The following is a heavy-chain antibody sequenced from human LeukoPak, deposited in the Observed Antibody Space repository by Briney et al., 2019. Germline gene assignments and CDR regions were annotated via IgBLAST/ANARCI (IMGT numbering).Heavy chain of an antibody. V-gene: IGHV4-34*01. J-gene: IGHJ4*02. D-gene: IGHD6-13*01. CDR3: VRDIAAAGGFDY. CDR1: GGSFSGYY. Sequence: PSETLSLTCGVYGGSFSGYYWSWIRLPPGKGLEWIGEINNSGSTNYNPSLKSRVTISVDTSKNQFSLKLSSVTAADTAVYYCVRDIAAAGGFDYWGQGTLVTVSS. CDR2: INNSGST.